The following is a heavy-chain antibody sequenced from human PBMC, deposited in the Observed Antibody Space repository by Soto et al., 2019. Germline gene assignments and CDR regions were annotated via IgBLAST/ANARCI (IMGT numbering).Heavy chain of an antibody. Sequence: PSETLSLTCTVSGGSISNYYWSWIRQPPGKGLEWIGYIYFSGSTNYNPSLKSRVTISVDTSKNQFSLKLSSVTAADTAVYYCARGPFGHCISTTCYTTPGPFDPWAQGTLSPVSS. V-gene: IGHV4-59*01. CDR2: IYFSGST. CDR1: GGSISNYY. CDR3: ARGPFGHCISTTCYTTPGPFDP. D-gene: IGHD2-2*02. J-gene: IGHJ5*02.